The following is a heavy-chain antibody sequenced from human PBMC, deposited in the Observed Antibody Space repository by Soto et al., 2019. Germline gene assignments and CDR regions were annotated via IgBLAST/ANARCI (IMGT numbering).Heavy chain of an antibody. CDR3: ASQEMATKNVDAFDI. J-gene: IGHJ3*02. V-gene: IGHV5-51*01. D-gene: IGHD5-12*01. Sequence: NGFWYSSANHWIGWVLKKPGKGLEWMGIIYPGDSDTRYSPSFQGQVTISADKSISTAYLQWSSLKASDTAMYYCASQEMATKNVDAFDIWGQGTMVTVSS. CDR1: WYSSANHW. CDR2: IYPGDSDT.